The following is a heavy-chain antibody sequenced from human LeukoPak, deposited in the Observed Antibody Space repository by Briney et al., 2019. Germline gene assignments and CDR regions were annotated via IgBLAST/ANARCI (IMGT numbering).Heavy chain of an antibody. CDR2: IYTSGST. Sequence: SETLSLTCTVSGGSISSYYWSWLRQPPGKGLEWIGYIYTSGSTNYSPSLKSRVTISVDTSKNQFSLKLSSVTAADTAVYYCARGVFERAVLWFGELFSSGNAFDIWGQGTMVTVSS. J-gene: IGHJ3*02. CDR1: GGSISSYY. D-gene: IGHD3-10*01. CDR3: ARGVFERAVLWFGELFSSGNAFDI. V-gene: IGHV4-4*09.